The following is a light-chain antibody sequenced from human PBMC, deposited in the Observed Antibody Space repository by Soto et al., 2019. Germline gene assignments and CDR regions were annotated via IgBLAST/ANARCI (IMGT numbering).Light chain of an antibody. CDR2: GAS. Sequence: VMTQSPDTLSLSPGNAVPLSCGANQTITSNLAWYQQKPGQAPRLLIYGASTRATGIPVRFSGSGSGTEFTLTISSLQSEDFAVYYCQHYNNWIASFGGGTKVDIK. CDR1: QTITSN. J-gene: IGKJ4*01. V-gene: IGKV3-15*01. CDR3: QHYNNWIAS.